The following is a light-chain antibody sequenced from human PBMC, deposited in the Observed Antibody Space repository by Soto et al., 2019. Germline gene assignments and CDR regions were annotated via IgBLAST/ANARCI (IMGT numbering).Light chain of an antibody. CDR2: GNT. CDR3: QSYDNSLSAWV. V-gene: IGLV1-40*01. J-gene: IGLJ3*02. Sequence: QSVLTQPPSVSGAPGQRVTISCTGSSSNIGAGYDVHWYHQLPGTAPKLLIYGNTNRPSGVPDRFSGSKSGTSVSLAITGLQAEDEADYYCQSYDNSLSAWVFGGGTKLTVL. CDR1: SSNIGAGYD.